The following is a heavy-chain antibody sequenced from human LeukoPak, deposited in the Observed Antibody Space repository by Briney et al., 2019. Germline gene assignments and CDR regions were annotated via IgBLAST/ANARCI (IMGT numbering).Heavy chain of an antibody. J-gene: IGHJ4*02. D-gene: IGHD6-13*01. Sequence: GGSLRLSCAASGFTFSKYGMHWVRQAPGKGLEWVAVISYDGGEQHYGDSVKGRFTISRDNSKNTLYLQMNSLRAEDTAVYYCARDRISSGIAAAGDFDYWGQGTLVTVSS. CDR2: ISYDGGEQ. V-gene: IGHV3-30*03. CDR1: GFTFSKYG. CDR3: ARDRISSGIAAAGDFDY.